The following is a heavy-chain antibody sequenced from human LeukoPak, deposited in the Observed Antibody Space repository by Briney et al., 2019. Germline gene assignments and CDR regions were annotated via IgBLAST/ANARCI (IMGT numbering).Heavy chain of an antibody. CDR1: GYTFTHQW. CDR2: IYPRDSDT. D-gene: IGHD3-10*01. CDR3: AGHSDVIGAI. Sequence: GESLKISCKASGYTFTHQWIGWVRQLSGSGLEWMGIIYPRDSDTIYSPSFQGHVTISADTSINTAYLEWSSLEASDTAIYYCAGHSDVIGAIWGQGTLVTVSS. J-gene: IGHJ4*02. V-gene: IGHV5-51*01.